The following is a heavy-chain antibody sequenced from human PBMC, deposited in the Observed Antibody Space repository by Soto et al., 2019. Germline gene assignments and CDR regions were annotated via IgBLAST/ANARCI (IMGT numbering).Heavy chain of an antibody. Sequence: SVKVSCKASGGTFSSYAISWVRQAPGQGLEWMGGIIPIFGTANYAQRFQGRVTITADKSTSTAYMELSSLRSEDTVVYYCARIPAIFGVVIIRGAFDIWGQGTMVTVSS. D-gene: IGHD3-3*01. CDR3: ARIPAIFGVVIIRGAFDI. J-gene: IGHJ3*02. V-gene: IGHV1-69*06. CDR2: IIPIFGTA. CDR1: GGTFSSYA.